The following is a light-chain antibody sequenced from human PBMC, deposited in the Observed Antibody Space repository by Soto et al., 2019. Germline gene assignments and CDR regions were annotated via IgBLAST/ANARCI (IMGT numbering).Light chain of an antibody. CDR3: CSYAGSSTYV. CDR2: EGS. J-gene: IGLJ1*01. CDR1: SSDVGSYNL. V-gene: IGLV2-23*01. Sequence: QSALTQPASVSGSPGQSITISCTGTSSDVGSYNLVSWYQQYPGKAPKLMLYEGSKRPLGVSNRFSGSMSGNTASLTISGLQAEDEAEYYCCSYAGSSTYVFGTGTKLTVL.